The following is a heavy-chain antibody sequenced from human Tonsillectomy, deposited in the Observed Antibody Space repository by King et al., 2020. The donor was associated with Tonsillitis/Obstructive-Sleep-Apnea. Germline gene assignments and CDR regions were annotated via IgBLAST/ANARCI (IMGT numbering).Heavy chain of an antibody. Sequence: VQLVQSGAEVKKPGASLKISCKGYGYSFTNSWIGWVRQMPGKGLEWMGIIYPGDSNTRYSPSFQGQVTMSADKSISTAYLQWSSLKASDTAIYYCARGECINTRCYAPFDHWGQGDLVTVAS. CDR1: GYSFTNSW. J-gene: IGHJ4*02. V-gene: IGHV5-51*01. CDR2: IYPGDSNT. CDR3: ARGECINTRCYAPFDH. D-gene: IGHD2-2*01.